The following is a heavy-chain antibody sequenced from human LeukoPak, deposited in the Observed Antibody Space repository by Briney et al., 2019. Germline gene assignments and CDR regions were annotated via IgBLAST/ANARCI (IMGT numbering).Heavy chain of an antibody. CDR2: IYPGDSDT. V-gene: IGHV5-51*01. Sequence: GESLKISCKGSGYSFTSYWIGWVRQMPGKGLEWMGIIYPGDSDTRYSPSFQGQVTISADKSISTAYLQWSSLKASDTAMYYCARRRGIQGYVGGVGDYWGQGTLVTVSS. CDR3: ARRRGIQGYVGGVGDY. D-gene: IGHD5-12*01. J-gene: IGHJ4*02. CDR1: GYSFTSYW.